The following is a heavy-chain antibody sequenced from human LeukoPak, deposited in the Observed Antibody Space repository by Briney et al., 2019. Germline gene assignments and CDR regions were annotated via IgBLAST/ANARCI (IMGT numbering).Heavy chain of an antibody. CDR2: INNDGRST. Sequence: GGSLRLSCAASGFTLSTYWMHWVRQAPGKGLVWVSRINNDGRSTIYADSVEGRFTISRDNAKNTLYLQMNSLRAEDTAIYYCARGRFSTSHLDYWGQGILVTVSS. CDR3: ARGRFSTSHLDY. V-gene: IGHV3-74*01. CDR1: GFTLSTYW. J-gene: IGHJ4*02. D-gene: IGHD6-6*01.